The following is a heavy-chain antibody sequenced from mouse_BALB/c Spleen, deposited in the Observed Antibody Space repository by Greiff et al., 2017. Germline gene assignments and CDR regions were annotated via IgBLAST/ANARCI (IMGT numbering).Heavy chain of an antibody. CDR2: ISYSGST. CDR1: GDSITSGY. J-gene: IGHJ2*01. V-gene: IGHV3-8*02. D-gene: IGHD1-1*01. CDR3: ARSPITTVVPYYFDY. Sequence: VQLKESGPSLVKPSQTLSLTCSVTGDSITSGYWNWIRKFPGNKLEYMGYISYSGSTYYNPSLKSRISITRDTSKNQYYLQLNSVTTEDTATYYCARSPITTVVPYYFDYWGQGTTLTVSS.